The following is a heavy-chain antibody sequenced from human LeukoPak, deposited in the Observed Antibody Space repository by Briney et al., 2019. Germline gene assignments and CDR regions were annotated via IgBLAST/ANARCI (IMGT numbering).Heavy chain of an antibody. J-gene: IGHJ4*02. CDR3: ARDLSSGYYSAPNFDY. V-gene: IGHV1-2*02. CDR1: GYTFTGYY. CDR2: INPNSGGT. D-gene: IGHD3-22*01. Sequence: ASVKVSCKASGYTFTGYYMHWVRQAPGQGLEWMGWINPNSGGTNYAQKFQGRVTMTRDTSISTAYMVLSSLRSDDTAVYYCARDLSSGYYSAPNFDYWGQGTLVTVSS.